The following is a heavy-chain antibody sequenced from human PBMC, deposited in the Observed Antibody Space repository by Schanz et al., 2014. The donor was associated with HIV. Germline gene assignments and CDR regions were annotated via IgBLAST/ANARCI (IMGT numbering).Heavy chain of an antibody. CDR3: AKPEYDSRGNSQSHFDY. J-gene: IGHJ4*02. V-gene: IGHV3-23*04. D-gene: IGHD3-22*01. CDR2: ISESGGRA. CDR1: GFTFSSYG. Sequence: VQLVESGGGVVQPGRSLRLSCAASGFTFSSYGMHWVRQAPGKGLEWVSSISESGGRAYYADSVNGRFTISRDNSKNTLYLQMTTLRTEDTAVYYCAKPEYDSRGNSQSHFDYWGQGTLVTVSA.